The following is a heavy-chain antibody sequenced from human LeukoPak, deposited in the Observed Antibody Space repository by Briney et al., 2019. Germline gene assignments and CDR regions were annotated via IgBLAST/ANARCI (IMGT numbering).Heavy chain of an antibody. D-gene: IGHD3-22*01. V-gene: IGHV3-21*01. CDR2: ISSSSSYI. CDR3: ARGLLYYYDSSGYYSDY. J-gene: IGHJ4*02. Sequence: PGGSLRLSCAASGFTFSSYSMNWVRQAPGKGLEWVSSISSSSSYIYYADSVKGRFTISRDNAKNSLYLQMNSLRAEDTAVYYCARGLLYYYDSSGYYSDYWGQGTLVTVSS. CDR1: GFTFSSYS.